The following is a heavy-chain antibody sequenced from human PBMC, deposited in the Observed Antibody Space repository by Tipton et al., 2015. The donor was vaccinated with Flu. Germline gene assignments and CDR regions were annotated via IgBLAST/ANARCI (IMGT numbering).Heavy chain of an antibody. D-gene: IGHD3-22*01. CDR3: AKSSHYYDSSGSAFDI. CDR2: IRYDGSNK. J-gene: IGHJ3*02. CDR1: GFTFSSYG. V-gene: IGHV3-30*02. Sequence: LSLTCAASGFTFSSYGIHWVRQAPGKGLEWVAFIRYDGSNKYYADSVKGRFTISRDNSKNTLYLQMNSLRAEDTAVYYCAKSSHYYDSSGSAFDIWGQGTMVTVSS.